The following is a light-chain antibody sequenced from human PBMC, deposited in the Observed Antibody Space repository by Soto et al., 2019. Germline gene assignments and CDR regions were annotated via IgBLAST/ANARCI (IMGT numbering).Light chain of an antibody. Sequence: AIRMTQSPSSFSASTGDRVTITCRASQGISSYLAWYQQKPGKAPKLLIYAASTLQSGVPSRFSGSGSGTDLTLTISCLQSEDFATYYCQQYYSYPAVTFGGGTKVEIK. CDR2: AAS. CDR1: QGISSY. V-gene: IGKV1-8*01. J-gene: IGKJ4*01. CDR3: QQYYSYPAVT.